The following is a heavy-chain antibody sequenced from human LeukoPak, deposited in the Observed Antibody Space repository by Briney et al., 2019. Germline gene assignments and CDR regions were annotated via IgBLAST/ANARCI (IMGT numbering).Heavy chain of an antibody. CDR3: ARESGRLRYFDL. V-gene: IGHV4-59*12. CDR2: IYYSGST. J-gene: IGHJ2*01. D-gene: IGHD3-3*01. CDR1: GGSISSYY. Sequence: PSETLSLTCTVSGGSISSYYWSWIRQPPGKGLEWIGYIYYSGSTNYNPSLKSRVTISVDTSKNQFSLKLSSVTAADTAVYYCARESGRLRYFDLWGRGTLVTVSS.